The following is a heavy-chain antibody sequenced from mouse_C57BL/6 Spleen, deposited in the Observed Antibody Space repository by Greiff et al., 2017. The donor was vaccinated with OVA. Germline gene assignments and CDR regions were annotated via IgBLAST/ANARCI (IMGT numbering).Heavy chain of an antibody. V-gene: IGHV1-55*01. J-gene: IGHJ2*01. CDR3: ARWTTASSWGY. CDR1: GYTFTSYW. Sequence: QVQLQQPGAELVKPGASVKMSCKASGYTFTSYWITWVKQRPGQGLEWIGDIYPGSGSTNYNEKFKSKATLTVDTSSSTAYMQLSSLTSEDAAVYYCARWTTASSWGYWGQGTTLTVSS. CDR2: IYPGSGST. D-gene: IGHD1-2*01.